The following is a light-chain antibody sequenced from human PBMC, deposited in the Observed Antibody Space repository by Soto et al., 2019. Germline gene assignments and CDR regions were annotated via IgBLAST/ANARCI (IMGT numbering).Light chain of an antibody. CDR1: QGIGDD. CDR2: EAS. CDR3: LQDYVYPWT. Sequence: AIQVTQSPSSLSASVGDRVTISCRASQGIGDDLGWYQQKPGKAPKLLIYEASTLQTGVASRFSGSGSGTDFTLTISSLQPEAFATYYCLQDYVYPWTFGLGTKVEVK. V-gene: IGKV1-6*01. J-gene: IGKJ1*01.